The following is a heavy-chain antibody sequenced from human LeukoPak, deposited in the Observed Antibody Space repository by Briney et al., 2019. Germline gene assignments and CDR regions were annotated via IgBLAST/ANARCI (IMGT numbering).Heavy chain of an antibody. J-gene: IGHJ3*02. CDR1: GFTFDDYG. CDR3: ARSRRDGDYLLNAFDI. Sequence: PGGSLRLSCAASGFTFDDYGMSWVRQAPGKGLEWVSSISTSSIYIYYANSVKGRFTISRHNANKSLYLQMNSLRAEHTAVYYCARSRRDGDYLLNAFDIWGQGTMVTVSS. D-gene: IGHD4-17*01. CDR2: ISTSSIYI. V-gene: IGHV3-21*03.